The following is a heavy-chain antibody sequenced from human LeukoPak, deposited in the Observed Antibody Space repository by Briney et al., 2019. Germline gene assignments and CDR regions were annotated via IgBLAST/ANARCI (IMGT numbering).Heavy chain of an antibody. CDR2: INHSGST. J-gene: IGHJ4*02. CDR1: GGSFSGYY. Sequence: PSETLSLTCAVYGGSFSGYYWSWIRQPPWKGLEWIGEINHSGSTNYNPSLKSRVTISVDTSKNQFSLKLSSVTAADTAVYYCARSSIQLWLHYFDYWGQGTLVTVSS. CDR3: ARSSIQLWLHYFDY. D-gene: IGHD5-18*01. V-gene: IGHV4-34*01.